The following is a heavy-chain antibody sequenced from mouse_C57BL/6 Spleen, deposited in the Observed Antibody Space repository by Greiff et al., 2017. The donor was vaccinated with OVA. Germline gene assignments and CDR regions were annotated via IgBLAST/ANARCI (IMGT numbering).Heavy chain of an antibody. CDR1: GYSITSGYY. D-gene: IGHD1-1*01. V-gene: IGHV3-6*01. CDR2: ISYDGSN. CDR3: ARITTVVASEYYFDY. Sequence: EVKLQESGPGLVKPSQSLSLTCSVTGYSITSGYYWNWIRQFPGNKLEWMGYISYDGSNNYNPSLKNRISITRDTSKNQFFLKLNSVTTEDTATYYCARITTVVASEYYFDYWGQGTTLTVSS. J-gene: IGHJ2*01.